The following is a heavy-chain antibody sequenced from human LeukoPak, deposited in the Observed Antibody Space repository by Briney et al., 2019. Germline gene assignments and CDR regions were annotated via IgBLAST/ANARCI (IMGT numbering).Heavy chain of an antibody. D-gene: IGHD1-7*01. CDR1: GFTFDEYA. CDR2: ISWNSGSL. CDR3: VRDSTPHWNYGARFDY. J-gene: IGHJ4*02. Sequence: GRSLRLSCAGSGFTFDEYAMHSVRQVPGKGLEWVLGISWNSGSLAYVDSVKGRFTISRDNDKTSLYLQMNSLRSEDTALYYCVRDSTPHWNYGARFDYWGQGILVTVSS. V-gene: IGHV3-9*01.